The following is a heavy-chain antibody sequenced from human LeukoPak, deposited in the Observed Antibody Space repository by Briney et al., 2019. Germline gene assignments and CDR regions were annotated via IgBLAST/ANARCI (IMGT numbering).Heavy chain of an antibody. CDR3: AHRTGYSSSWYGYYYYYMDV. D-gene: IGHD6-13*01. J-gene: IGHJ6*03. V-gene: IGHV2-5*02. CDR2: IYWDDDK. Sequence: SGPTLVKPTQTLTLTCTFSGFSLSTSGVGVGWIRQPPGKALEWLALIYWDDDKRYSPSLKSRLTITKDTSKNQVVLTMTNMDPVDTATHYCAHRTGYSSSWYGYYYYYMDVWGKGTTVTVSS. CDR1: GFSLSTSGVG.